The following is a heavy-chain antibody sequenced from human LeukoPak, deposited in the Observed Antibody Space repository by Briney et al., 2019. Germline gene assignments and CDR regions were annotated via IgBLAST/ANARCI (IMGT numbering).Heavy chain of an antibody. CDR2: IYSGGST. D-gene: IGHD5/OR15-5a*01. V-gene: IGHV3-66*02. CDR3: ATRRVSDY. CDR1: GFTVSSNY. J-gene: IGHJ4*02. Sequence: GGSLRLSCAASGFTVSSNYMSWVRQAPGKGLEWVSVIYSGGSTYYADSVKGRFTISRDNFKNTLYLQMNSLRAEDTTVYYCATRRVSDYWGQGTLVTVSS.